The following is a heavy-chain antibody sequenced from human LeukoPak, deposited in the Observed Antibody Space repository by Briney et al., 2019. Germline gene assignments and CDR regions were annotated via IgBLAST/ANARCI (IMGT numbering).Heavy chain of an antibody. J-gene: IGHJ4*02. CDR1: GGSFSGYY. D-gene: IGHD3-9*01. CDR3: ARASFVLRYFDWLPLFDY. CDR2: INHSGST. V-gene: IGHV4-34*01. Sequence: SETLSLTCAVYGGSFSGYYWSWIRQPPGKGLEWIGEINHSGSTNYNPSLKSRVTISVDTSKNQFSLKLSSVTAADTAVYYCARASFVLRYFDWLPLFDYWGQGTLVTVSS.